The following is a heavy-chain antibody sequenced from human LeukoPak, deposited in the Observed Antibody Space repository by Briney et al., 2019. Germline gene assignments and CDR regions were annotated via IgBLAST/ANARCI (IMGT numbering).Heavy chain of an antibody. D-gene: IGHD2/OR15-2a*01. J-gene: IGHJ5*02. CDR1: GSTFSSYA. CDR2: ISGSGGST. Sequence: GGSLRLSCAASGSTFSSYAMSWVRQAPGKGLEWVSAISGSGGSTYYADSVKGRFAISRDNSQNTVHLQMNSLRAEDTATYYCAKEIVFLFGDPWGQGALVTVSS. V-gene: IGHV3-23*01. CDR3: AKEIVFLFGDP.